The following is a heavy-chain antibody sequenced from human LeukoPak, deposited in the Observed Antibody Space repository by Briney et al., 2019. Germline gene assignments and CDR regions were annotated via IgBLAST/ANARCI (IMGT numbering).Heavy chain of an antibody. D-gene: IGHD3-10*01. CDR3: AGQLLWFGEANSLDP. CDR2: IYYSGST. V-gene: IGHV4-39*01. Sequence: PSETLSLTCTVSGGSISSSSYYWGWIRQPPGKGLEWIGSIYYSGSTYYNPSLKSRVTISVDTSKNQFSLKLSSVTAADTAVYYCAGQLLWFGEANSLDPWGQGTLVTLSS. CDR1: GGSISSSSYY. J-gene: IGHJ5*02.